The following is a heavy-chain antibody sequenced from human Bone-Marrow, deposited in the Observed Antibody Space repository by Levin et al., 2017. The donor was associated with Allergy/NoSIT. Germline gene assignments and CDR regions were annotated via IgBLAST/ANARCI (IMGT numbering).Heavy chain of an antibody. J-gene: IGHJ2*01. CDR1: GFTFSSYW. Sequence: PGGSLRLSCAASGFTFSSYWMHWVRQVPGKGLVWVSRMNSDGSSTGYADSVKGRFTISRDNAKNTLYLQMDSLRAEDTAVYYCVREGYFDLWGRGTLVTVSS. CDR2: MNSDGSST. CDR3: VREGYFDL. V-gene: IGHV3-74*01.